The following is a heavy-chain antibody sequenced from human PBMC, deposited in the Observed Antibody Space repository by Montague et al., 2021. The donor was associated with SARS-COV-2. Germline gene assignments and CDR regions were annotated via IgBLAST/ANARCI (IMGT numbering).Heavy chain of an antibody. Sequence: SETLSLTCAVSGGSISSTTNFWAWLRQPPGKEPEWIGSIFFRGTTYSNPSLKSRVTTSVDTSNNRFSLRLTSMTAADTAVYFCARDSRGDSLYPFFDSWSQGTLVTVSS. CDR3: ARDSRGDSLYPFFDS. D-gene: IGHD3-16*01. CDR2: IFFRGTT. CDR1: GGSISSTTNF. J-gene: IGHJ4*02. V-gene: IGHV4-39*07.